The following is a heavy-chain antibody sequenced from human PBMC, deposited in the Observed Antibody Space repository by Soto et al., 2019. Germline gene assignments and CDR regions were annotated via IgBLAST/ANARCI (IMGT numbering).Heavy chain of an antibody. Sequence: QVQLVQSGAEVKKPGSSVKVSCKASGGTFSSYTISWVRQAPGQGLEWMGRIIPILGIANYAQKFQGRVTITADKSTSSAYRELSSLRSENTAVYYCARADLPARAEHAEYFQHWGRGTLVTVSS. CDR2: IIPILGIA. V-gene: IGHV1-69*02. D-gene: IGHD2-2*01. CDR1: GGTFSSYT. CDR3: ARADLPARAEHAEYFQH. J-gene: IGHJ1*01.